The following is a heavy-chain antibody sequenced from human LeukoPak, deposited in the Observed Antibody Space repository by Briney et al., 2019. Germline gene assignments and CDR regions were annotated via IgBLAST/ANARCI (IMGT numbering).Heavy chain of an antibody. J-gene: IGHJ4*02. V-gene: IGHV1-46*01. Sequence: GASVKVSCKASGYTFTSYYMHWVRQAPGQGLEWMGIINPSGGSTSYAQKFQGRVTMTRDMSTSTVYMELSSLRSEDTAVYYCAREGMAAAYVYWGQGTLVTVSS. CDR3: AREGMAAAYVY. CDR2: INPSGGST. D-gene: IGHD6-13*01. CDR1: GYTFTSYY.